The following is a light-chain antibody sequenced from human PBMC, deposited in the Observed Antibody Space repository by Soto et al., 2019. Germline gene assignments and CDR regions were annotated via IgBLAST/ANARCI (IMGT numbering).Light chain of an antibody. CDR1: QSVTTN. CDR2: GSS. V-gene: IGKV3-15*01. J-gene: IGKJ1*01. CDR3: QQYRNVPPWT. Sequence: EIVMTQSPDTLSVSPGERATLSFRASQSVTTNLAWYQHKPGQAPRLLIYGSSTKATDIPGRFSGSGSGTEFPRTISSLQSDDSAVDYLQQYRNVPPWTVGQGTKVEIK.